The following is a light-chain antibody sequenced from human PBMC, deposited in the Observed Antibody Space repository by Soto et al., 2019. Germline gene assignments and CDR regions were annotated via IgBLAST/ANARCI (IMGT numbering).Light chain of an antibody. Sequence: DIQMPQSLSTLSASVGESFTITCRASQSISSWLAWYQQKPGKANKLLIYKASSLESGVPSRFSGSGSGTEFTLTISSLQPDEFATYYCQQYNSYSRTFGQGTKVAIK. CDR2: KAS. CDR3: QQYNSYSRT. V-gene: IGKV1-5*03. CDR1: QSISSW. J-gene: IGKJ1*01.